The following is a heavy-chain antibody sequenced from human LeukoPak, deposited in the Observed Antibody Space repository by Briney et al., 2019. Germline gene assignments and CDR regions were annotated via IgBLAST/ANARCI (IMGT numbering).Heavy chain of an antibody. Sequence: GGSLRLSCAASGFTFSIFGMHWVRQAPGKGLEWVAFIRYDGSNKYYADSVKGRLTLYRDNSKNTLYLQMNSQRAEDTAVYYCAKGNTGYEALEYWGQGTLVTVS. CDR1: GFTFSIFG. CDR2: IRYDGSNK. J-gene: IGHJ4*02. V-gene: IGHV3-30*02. D-gene: IGHD5-12*01. CDR3: AKGNTGYEALEY.